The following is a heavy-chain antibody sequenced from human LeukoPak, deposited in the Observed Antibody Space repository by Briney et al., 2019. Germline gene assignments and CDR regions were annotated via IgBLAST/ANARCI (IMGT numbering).Heavy chain of an antibody. Sequence: GGSLRLSCAASGFMFRSFWMTWVRQAPGKGLEWVANIKEDGSEIFYVDSVKGRFTISRDNAKNTLYLQINSLRAEDTAVYYCAKGVRGVIITGSEYFQHWGQGTLVTVSS. CDR1: GFMFRSFW. CDR2: IKEDGSEI. D-gene: IGHD3-10*01. CDR3: AKGVRGVIITGSEYFQH. J-gene: IGHJ1*01. V-gene: IGHV3-7*03.